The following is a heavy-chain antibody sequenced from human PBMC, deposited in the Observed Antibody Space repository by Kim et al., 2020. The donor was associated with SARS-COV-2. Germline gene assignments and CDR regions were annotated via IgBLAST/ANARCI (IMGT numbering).Heavy chain of an antibody. Sequence: ASVKVSCKASGYTFTSYDINWVRQATGQGLEWMGWMNPNSGNTGYAQKFQGRVTMTRNTSISTAYMELSSLRSEDTAVYYCAREGKYCSSTSCYTFYYYMDVWGKGTTVTVSS. CDR3: AREGKYCSSTSCYTFYYYMDV. CDR1: GYTFTSYD. D-gene: IGHD2-2*02. J-gene: IGHJ6*03. V-gene: IGHV1-8*01. CDR2: MNPNSGNT.